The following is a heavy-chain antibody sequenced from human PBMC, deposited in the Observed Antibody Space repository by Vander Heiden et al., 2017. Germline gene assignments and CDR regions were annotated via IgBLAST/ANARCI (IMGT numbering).Heavy chain of an antibody. CDR3: ATHPLIAQPLFDY. D-gene: IGHD6-13*01. J-gene: IGHJ4*02. CDR2: FDPEDGET. V-gene: IGHV1-24*01. CDR1: GYTLTQLS. Sequence: QVQLVQSGAAVKKPGASEKVACKVSGYTLTQLSMHWVRQAPGNGREWMGGFDPEDGETIYAQKIQGRVTMTEDTSTDTAYMEVSSLRSEDTAVYYSATHPLIAQPLFDYWGQGTMVTVSS.